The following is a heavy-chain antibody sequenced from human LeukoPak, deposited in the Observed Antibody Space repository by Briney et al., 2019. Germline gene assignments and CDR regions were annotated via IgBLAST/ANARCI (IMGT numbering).Heavy chain of an antibody. Sequence: SETLSLTCSVSGGSITNYYWSWIRQPAGKGLEWIGRIFTTGRTNYNTSLKSRVATSVATSNNQFSLKLSSVTAEDTAVYYFARDESYYDSSGYYFDYWGQGTLVTVSS. J-gene: IGHJ4*02. D-gene: IGHD3-22*01. CDR1: GGSITNYY. CDR2: IFTTGRT. CDR3: ARDESYYDSSGYYFDY. V-gene: IGHV4-4*07.